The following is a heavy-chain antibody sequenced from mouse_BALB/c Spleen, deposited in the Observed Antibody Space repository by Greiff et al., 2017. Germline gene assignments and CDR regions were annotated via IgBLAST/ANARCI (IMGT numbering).Heavy chain of an antibody. CDR1: GFTFSSFG. V-gene: IGHV5-17*02. Sequence: EVHLVESGGGLVQPGGSRKLSCAASGFTFSSFGMHWVRQAPEKGLEWVAYISSGSSTIYYADTVKGRFTITKDKSKHTLFLQMTSLRAEDTAMYYGARLNYYCNYFDYWGQGTTLTVSS. J-gene: IGHJ2*01. CDR2: ISSGSSTI. CDR3: ARLNYYCNYFDY. D-gene: IGHD2-1*01.